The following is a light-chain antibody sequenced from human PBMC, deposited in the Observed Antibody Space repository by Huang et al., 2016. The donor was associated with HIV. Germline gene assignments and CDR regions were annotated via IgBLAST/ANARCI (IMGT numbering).Light chain of an antibody. V-gene: IGKV3-20*01. Sequence: DIVLTQSPGTLSLSPGERATLSCRDSQSVSSSYLGWYQQKPGQAPRLLIYGASSRASGSPDRFSGSGSGTDFTLTISRLEPEEFAVYYCQHYGSSPFTFGPGTKVDIK. J-gene: IGKJ3*01. CDR2: GAS. CDR1: QSVSSSY. CDR3: QHYGSSPFT.